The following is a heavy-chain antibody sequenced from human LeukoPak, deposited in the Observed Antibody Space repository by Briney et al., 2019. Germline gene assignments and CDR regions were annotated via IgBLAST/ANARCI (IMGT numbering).Heavy chain of an antibody. CDR2: ISSSSSYI. CDR3: ARGPGWLLPIDY. V-gene: IGHV3-21*04. Sequence: GGSLRLSCAASGFTFSSYSMNWVRQAPGKGLEWVSSISSSSSYIYYADSVKGRFTISRDNAKNSLYLQMNSLRAEDTAVYYCARGPGWLLPIDYWGQGTLVTVSS. J-gene: IGHJ4*02. CDR1: GFTFSSYS. D-gene: IGHD1-26*01.